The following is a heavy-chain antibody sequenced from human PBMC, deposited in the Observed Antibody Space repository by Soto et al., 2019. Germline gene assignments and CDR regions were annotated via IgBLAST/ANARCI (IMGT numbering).Heavy chain of an antibody. Sequence: GGSLRLSCAASGFTVSGNYMSWVRQAPGKGLELVSVIYSGGSTYYTDSVKGRFTISRDNSKNTLYLQMNSLRADDTAVYYCARAPLYGDIYFDYWGQGTPVTVYS. CDR1: GFTVSGNY. V-gene: IGHV3-53*01. J-gene: IGHJ4*02. CDR3: ARAPLYGDIYFDY. CDR2: IYSGGST. D-gene: IGHD3-9*01.